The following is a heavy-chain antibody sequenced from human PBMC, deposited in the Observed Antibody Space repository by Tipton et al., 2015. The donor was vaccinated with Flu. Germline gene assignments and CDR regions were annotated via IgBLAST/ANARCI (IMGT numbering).Heavy chain of an antibody. CDR3: ARHHRWLGYFES. J-gene: IGHJ4*02. CDR1: GASISSKTFY. D-gene: IGHD3-9*01. V-gene: IGHV4-39*07. Sequence: TLSLTCSISGASISSKTFYWAWIRQLPGKGLEWIGSIYHTGTTYYNPSLKSRVTMSVDTSKSQISLKLIFVTAADTAVYYCARHHRWLGYFESWGLGTLVTVSS. CDR2: IYHTGTT.